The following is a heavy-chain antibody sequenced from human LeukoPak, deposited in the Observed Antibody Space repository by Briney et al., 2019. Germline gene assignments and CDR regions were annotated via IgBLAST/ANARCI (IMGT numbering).Heavy chain of an antibody. CDR3: ARSRGSRYACDDY. D-gene: IGHD6-13*01. Sequence: SETLSLTCTVSGGSISSSSYYWGWIRQPPGKGPEWIGTIYYVGDTYYNPSLQSRVTISVDTSKNQFSLKLSSVTAADTAVYYCARSRGSRYACDDYWGQGTLVTVSS. V-gene: IGHV4-39*01. J-gene: IGHJ4*02. CDR1: GGSISSSSYY. CDR2: IYYVGDT.